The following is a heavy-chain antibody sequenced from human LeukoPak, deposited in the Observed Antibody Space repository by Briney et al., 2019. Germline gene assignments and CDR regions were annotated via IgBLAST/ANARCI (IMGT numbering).Heavy chain of an antibody. Sequence: GGSLRLSCAACGFTFDVYGMHWVPEAPGKGLERVSSISWNRDSVGYVDSVRGRFTISRDNAKNCLYLQMNSLRAEATALYSCAKDCGYSSSWYDYWGQGTLVTVSS. V-gene: IGHV3-9*01. D-gene: IGHD6-13*01. CDR2: ISWNRDSV. J-gene: IGHJ4*02. CDR3: AKDCGYSSSWYDY. CDR1: GFTFDVYG.